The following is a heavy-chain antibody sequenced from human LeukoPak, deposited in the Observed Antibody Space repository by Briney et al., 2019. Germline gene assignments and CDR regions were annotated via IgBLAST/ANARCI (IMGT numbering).Heavy chain of an antibody. CDR3: ARDLSAPYSSGWYLGDYFDY. CDR1: GYTFTGYH. J-gene: IGHJ4*02. D-gene: IGHD6-19*01. Sequence: ASVKVSCKASGYTFTGYHMHWVRQAPGQGLEWMGWINPNSGGTNYAQKFQGRVTMTRDTSISTAYMELSRLRSDDTAVYYCARDLSAPYSSGWYLGDYFDYWGQGTLVTVSS. V-gene: IGHV1-2*02. CDR2: INPNSGGT.